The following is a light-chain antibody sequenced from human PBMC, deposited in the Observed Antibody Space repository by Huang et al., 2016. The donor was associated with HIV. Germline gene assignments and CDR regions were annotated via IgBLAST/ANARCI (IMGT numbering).Light chain of an antibody. CDR3: QQRSSGVT. Sequence: IVLTQSPATLSWYPGERVTLSCRASQSVGNYIAWYQQHPGQSPKLLIYDTSKRAPGTPVRFSGSGSGTEFTLTISSLESEEFAVYYCQQRSSGVTFGGGTKV. CDR1: QSVGNY. CDR2: DTS. J-gene: IGKJ4*01. V-gene: IGKV3-11*01.